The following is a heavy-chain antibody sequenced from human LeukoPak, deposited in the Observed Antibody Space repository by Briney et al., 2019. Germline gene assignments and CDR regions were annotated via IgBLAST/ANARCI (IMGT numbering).Heavy chain of an antibody. CDR3: ARDPSSVTLYFFDY. Sequence: ASVKISCKASGYTFRGNYIHWLRQAPGQGLEWMGWIDANNGDTKSAQKFQRRVTMSRDTSISTAYMDLSSLSPDDAAVYYCARDPSSVTLYFFDYWGQGTLVTVSS. CDR2: IDANNGDT. CDR1: GYTFRGNY. V-gene: IGHV1-2*02. D-gene: IGHD4-11*01. J-gene: IGHJ4*02.